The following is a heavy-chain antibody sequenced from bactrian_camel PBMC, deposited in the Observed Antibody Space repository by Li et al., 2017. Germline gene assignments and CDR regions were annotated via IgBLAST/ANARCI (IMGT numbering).Heavy chain of an antibody. CDR1: GFTFNSGW. CDR3: AAQGPGGPGGSCRVLPIYYYY. CDR2: IEADGRT. V-gene: IGHV3S1*01. Sequence: HVQLVESGGGLVQPGGSLRLSCAASGFTFNSGWMYWVRQAPGKEREGVARIEADGRTWYVDAVKGRFTISKDNAKNLYLQMNSLKPEDTAMYYCAAQGPGGPGGSCRVLPIYYYYRGQGTQVTVS. J-gene: IGHJ4*01. D-gene: IGHD6*01.